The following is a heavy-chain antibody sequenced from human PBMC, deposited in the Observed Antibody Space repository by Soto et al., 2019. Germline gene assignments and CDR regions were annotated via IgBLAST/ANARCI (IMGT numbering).Heavy chain of an antibody. V-gene: IGHV5-10-1*01. CDR1: GHSFPRYW. D-gene: IGHD7-27*01. J-gene: IGHJ4*01. CDR2: IDPTESYT. CDR3: AMGRHYHGDY. Sequence: GESLKISCKGSGHSFPRYWINWVRQMPGKGLEWMGRIDPTESYTNYSPSFQGHVTLSTDKSTNTAYLQWTSLKASDTAMYYCAMGRHYHGDYWGHGTLVTVSS.